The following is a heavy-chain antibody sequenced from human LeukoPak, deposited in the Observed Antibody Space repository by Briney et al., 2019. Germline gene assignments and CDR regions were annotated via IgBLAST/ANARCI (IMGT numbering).Heavy chain of an antibody. Sequence: GGSLRLSCAASGFTFSSYNMNWVRQAPGKGLEWVSFIRSSSTYIYNADSVKGRFTISRDNAKNSLYLQMNSLRVEDTAVYYCARVLLWFGEALDYGMDVWGQGTTVTVSS. J-gene: IGHJ6*02. V-gene: IGHV3-21*01. CDR3: ARVLLWFGEALDYGMDV. CDR2: IRSSSTYI. D-gene: IGHD3-10*01. CDR1: GFTFSSYN.